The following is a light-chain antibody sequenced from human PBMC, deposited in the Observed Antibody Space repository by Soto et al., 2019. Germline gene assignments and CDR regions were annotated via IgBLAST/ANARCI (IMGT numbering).Light chain of an antibody. CDR3: QQRSNWPYT. CDR1: QSVSSY. J-gene: IGKJ2*01. Sequence: EIVLTQSPATLSLSPGERATLSCRASQSVSSYLAWYQQKPGQAPRLLIYDASNRATGIPARFSGSGSGTDFPLTISILEPEDFAVYYCQQRSNWPYTFGQRTKLEIK. V-gene: IGKV3-11*01. CDR2: DAS.